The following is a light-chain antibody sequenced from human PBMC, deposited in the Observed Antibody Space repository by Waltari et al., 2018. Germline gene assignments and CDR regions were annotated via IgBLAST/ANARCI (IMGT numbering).Light chain of an antibody. J-gene: IGKJ1*01. CDR3: QQCNNSPPT. CDR2: DAS. Sequence: EFVLTQSPATLCLSPGDGATLSCRDRQSVSSQLVWYQQKRGQAPRLLIYDASNRATGIPARFSGSGSGTDFTLTISSLEPEDFAVYYCQQCNNSPPTFGQGTKVEIK. CDR1: QSVSSQ. V-gene: IGKV3-11*01.